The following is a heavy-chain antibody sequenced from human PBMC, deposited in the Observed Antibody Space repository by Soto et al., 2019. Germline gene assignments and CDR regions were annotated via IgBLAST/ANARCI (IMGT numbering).Heavy chain of an antibody. V-gene: IGHV3-23*01. D-gene: IGHD4-17*01. CDR3: AKDDYGDYLFDY. CDR2: ISGSGGST. Sequence: EVQLLESGGGLVQPGGSLRLSCAASGFTFSSYAMSWVRQAPGKGLEWVSAISGSGGSTYYAGSVKGRFTISRDNSKNTLYLQMNSLRAEDTAVYYCAKDDYGDYLFDYWGQGTLVTVSS. CDR1: GFTFSSYA. J-gene: IGHJ4*02.